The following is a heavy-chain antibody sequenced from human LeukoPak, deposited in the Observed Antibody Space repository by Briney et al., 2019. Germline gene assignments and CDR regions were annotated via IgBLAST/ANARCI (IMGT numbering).Heavy chain of an antibody. CDR2: IYYSGST. V-gene: IGHV4-39*01. D-gene: IGHD1-26*01. CDR1: GGSISSTDYY. CDR3: ARHLGAIRGGFDS. J-gene: IGHJ4*02. Sequence: SETLSLACTVSGGSISSTDYYWGWIRQPPGKGLEWIGSIYYSGSTYYNPSLQSRVTVSVDTSKNQFSLKLSSVTAADTAVYYCARHLGAIRGGFDSWGQGTLVTVSS.